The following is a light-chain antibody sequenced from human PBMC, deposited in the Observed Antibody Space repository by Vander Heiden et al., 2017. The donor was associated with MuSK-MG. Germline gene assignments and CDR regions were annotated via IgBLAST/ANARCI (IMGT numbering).Light chain of an antibody. CDR3: QAWDSSTVV. CDR1: KWGDKY. CDR2: QDS. J-gene: IGLJ2*01. Sequence: SYELTQPPSVSVSPGQTASITCSGDKWGDKYACWYQQKPGQSPVLVIYQDSKRPSGIPERFSGSNSGNTATLTISGTQAMDEAYYYCQAWDSSTVVFGGGTKLTVL. V-gene: IGLV3-1*01.